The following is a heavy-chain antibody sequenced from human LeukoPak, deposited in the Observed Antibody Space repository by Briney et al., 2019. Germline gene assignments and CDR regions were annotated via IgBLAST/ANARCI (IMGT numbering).Heavy chain of an antibody. D-gene: IGHD1-26*01. J-gene: IGHJ5*02. Sequence: SETLSLTCSVSGGSISSSSYYWGWIRQPPGKGLAWIGNIYYSGSTYYNPSLKSRVTISVDTSKNQFFLKLSSVTAADTAVYYSARQSLVGATTGWFDPWGQGTLVTVSS. CDR1: GGSISSSSYY. V-gene: IGHV4-39*01. CDR3: ARQSLVGATTGWFDP. CDR2: IYYSGST.